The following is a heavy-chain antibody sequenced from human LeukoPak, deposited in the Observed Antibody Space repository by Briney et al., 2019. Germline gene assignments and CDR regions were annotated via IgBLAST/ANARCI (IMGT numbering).Heavy chain of an antibody. D-gene: IGHD3-9*01. V-gene: IGHV4-34*01. Sequence: PSETLSLTCAVYGGSFSGYYWSWIRQPPGKGLEWIGEINHSGGTNYNPSLKSRVTISVDTSKNQFSLKLSSVTAADTAVYYCARGKDYDILTGYYIAPFDYWGQGTLVTVSS. J-gene: IGHJ4*02. CDR1: GGSFSGYY. CDR2: INHSGGT. CDR3: ARGKDYDILTGYYIAPFDY.